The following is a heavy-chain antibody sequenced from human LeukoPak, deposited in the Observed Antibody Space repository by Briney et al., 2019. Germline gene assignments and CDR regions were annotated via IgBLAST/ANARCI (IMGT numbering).Heavy chain of an antibody. CDR3: ARGALKWELPPIRARKSYYFDY. CDR1: GGSFSVYY. D-gene: IGHD1-26*01. J-gene: IGHJ4*02. Sequence: SETLSLTCAVYGGSFSVYYWSWIRQPPATGLDWIWVINQSGSTNYNPSLKSRVTISVDTSKNHFSLKLSSVTAADTAVYYCARGALKWELPPIRARKSYYFDYWGQGTLVTVSS. V-gene: IGHV4-34*01. CDR2: INQSGST.